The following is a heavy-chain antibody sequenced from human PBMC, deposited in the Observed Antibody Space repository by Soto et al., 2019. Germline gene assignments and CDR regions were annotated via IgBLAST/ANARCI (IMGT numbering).Heavy chain of an antibody. J-gene: IGHJ4*02. CDR3: ARVLWGAVVPLQEFDY. CDR1: GFTFSSYW. CDR2: IKQDGSEK. Sequence: EVQLVESGGGLVQPGGSLRLSCAASGFTFSSYWMSWVRQAPGKGLEWVANIKQDGSEKYYVDSVKGRFTISRDNAKNSLYLQMNSLRAEDTAVYYCARVLWGAVVPLQEFDYWGQGTLVTVSS. D-gene: IGHD2-15*01. V-gene: IGHV3-7*03.